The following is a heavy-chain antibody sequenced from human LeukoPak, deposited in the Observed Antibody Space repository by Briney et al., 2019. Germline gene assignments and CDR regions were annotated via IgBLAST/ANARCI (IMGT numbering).Heavy chain of an antibody. CDR2: IYYSGST. Sequence: SETLSLTCTVSGGSISSYYWSWIRQPPGKGLEWIGYIYYSGSTNYNPSLKSQVTISVDTSKNQFSLKLSSVSAADTAVYYCAKYSRVLPAARGFDYWGQGTLVTVSS. CDR3: AKYSRVLPAARGFDY. D-gene: IGHD2-15*01. CDR1: GGSISSYY. J-gene: IGHJ4*02. V-gene: IGHV4-59*01.